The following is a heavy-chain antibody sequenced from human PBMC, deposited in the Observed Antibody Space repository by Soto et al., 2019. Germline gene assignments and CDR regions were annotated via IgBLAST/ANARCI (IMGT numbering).Heavy chain of an antibody. CDR1: GGSINTFY. Sequence: QVRLQESGPGLLKPSETLSLTCTVSGGSINTFYWSWVRQPAGKGLEVIGRIFSSGSTSFNPSLESRVAMSVDTSKNHFSLNLSSVTAADMAVYYCAREGSYSAYNFAHGIQLWSFDFWGQGALVTVSS. CDR2: IFSSGST. CDR3: AREGSYSAYNFAHGIQLWSFDF. D-gene: IGHD5-12*01. V-gene: IGHV4-4*07. J-gene: IGHJ4*02.